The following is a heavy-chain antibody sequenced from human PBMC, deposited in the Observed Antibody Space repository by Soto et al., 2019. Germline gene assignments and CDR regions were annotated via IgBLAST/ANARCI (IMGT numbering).Heavy chain of an antibody. CDR1: GYMFTGYY. D-gene: IGHD5-12*01. J-gene: IGHJ4*02. V-gene: IGHV1-2*02. CDR2: INPDSGGT. CDR3: TRKVATFKFDY. Sequence: ASVKVSCKASGYMFTGYYMHWVRQAPGQGLEWMGWINPDSGGTNYQQKFQGRVTMTRDTSISTAYLELSGLRSDDTAVYYCTRKVATFKFDYWGEGTPVPVSS.